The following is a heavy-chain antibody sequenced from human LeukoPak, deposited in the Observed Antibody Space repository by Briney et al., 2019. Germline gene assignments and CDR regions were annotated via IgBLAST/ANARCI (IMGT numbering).Heavy chain of an antibody. J-gene: IGHJ4*02. Sequence: GGSLRLSCAASGFTFSSYAMHWVRQAPGKGLEWVAVISYDGSNKYYADPVKGRFTISRDNSKNTLYLQMNSLRAEDTAVYYCARVLTAMVTRGQGTLVTVSS. CDR3: ARVLTAMVT. CDR1: GFTFSSYA. D-gene: IGHD5-18*01. V-gene: IGHV3-30*04. CDR2: ISYDGSNK.